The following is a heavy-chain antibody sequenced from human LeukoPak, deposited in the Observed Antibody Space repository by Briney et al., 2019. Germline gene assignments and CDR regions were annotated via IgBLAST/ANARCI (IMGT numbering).Heavy chain of an antibody. J-gene: IGHJ5*02. V-gene: IGHV4-34*01. Sequence: SETLSLTCAVYGGSFSGYYWSWIRQPPGKGLEWIGEINHSGSTNYNPSLKSRVTISVDTSKNQFSLKLSSVTGADTAVYYCARGRYGSGSYYNHWGQGTLVTVSS. CDR3: ARGRYGSGSYYNH. CDR1: GGSFSGYY. CDR2: INHSGST. D-gene: IGHD3-10*01.